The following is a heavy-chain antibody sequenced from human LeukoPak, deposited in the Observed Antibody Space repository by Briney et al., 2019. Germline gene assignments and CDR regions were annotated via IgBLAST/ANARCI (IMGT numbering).Heavy chain of an antibody. D-gene: IGHD4-11*01. J-gene: IGHJ6*03. CDR2: IYHSGST. CDR1: GYSISSGYH. CDR3: ARVAMTRDYMDV. V-gene: IGHV4-38-2*02. Sequence: SETLSLTCTVSGYSISSGYHWGWIRQPPGKGLEWIGSIYHSGSTYYNPSLKSRVTISVDTSKNQFSLKLSSVTAADTAVYYCARVAMTRDYMDVWGKGTTVTVSS.